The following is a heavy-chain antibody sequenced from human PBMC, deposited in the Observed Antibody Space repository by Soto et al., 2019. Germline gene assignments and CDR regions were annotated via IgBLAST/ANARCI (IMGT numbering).Heavy chain of an antibody. Sequence: GGSLRPSCTAAKLTFSSYAIHWVRQAPGKGLEWVSLISYDGRKRYYADSVKGRFTISRDNSKNTPYLQMSSLRGEDTAIYYCARDRPVAYCGGDCYSVLDLWGQGTLVTVSS. V-gene: IGHV3-30*04. CDR2: ISYDGRKR. CDR1: KLTFSSYA. CDR3: ARDRPVAYCGGDCYSVLDL. J-gene: IGHJ5*02. D-gene: IGHD2-21*02.